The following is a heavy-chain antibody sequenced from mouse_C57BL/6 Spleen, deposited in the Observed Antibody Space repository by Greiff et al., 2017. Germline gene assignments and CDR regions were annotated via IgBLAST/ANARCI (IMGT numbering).Heavy chain of an antibody. Sequence: QVQLQQSGPGLVAPSQSLSITCTVSGFSLTSYGVSWVRQPPGKGLEWLGVIWGDGGTNNHSALISRLSISKDNSKGKVFLKLNSLQTDDTATYYCAKPGDGSLDWYFDVWGTGTTVTVSS. V-gene: IGHV2-3*01. CDR2: IWGDGGT. J-gene: IGHJ1*03. CDR3: AKPGDGSLDWYFDV. CDR1: GFSLTSYG. D-gene: IGHD2-3*01.